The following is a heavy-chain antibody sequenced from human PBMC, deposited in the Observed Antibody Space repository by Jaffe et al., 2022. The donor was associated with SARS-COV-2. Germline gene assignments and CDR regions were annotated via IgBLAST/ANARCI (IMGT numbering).Heavy chain of an antibody. J-gene: IGHJ4*02. Sequence: QLQLQESGPGLVKPSETLSLTCTVSGGSISSSSYYWGWIRQPPGKGLEWIGSIYYSGSTYYNPSLKSRVTISVDTSKNQFSLKLSSVTAADTAVYYCARLESDYGFLLWGQGTLVTVSS. D-gene: IGHD4-17*01. CDR2: IYYSGST. CDR1: GGSISSSSYY. CDR3: ARLESDYGFLL. V-gene: IGHV4-39*01.